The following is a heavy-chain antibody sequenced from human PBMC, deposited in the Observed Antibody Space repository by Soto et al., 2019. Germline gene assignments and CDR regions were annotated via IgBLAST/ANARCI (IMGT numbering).Heavy chain of an antibody. D-gene: IGHD3-16*01. Sequence: ASVKVSCKASGYSFTNNDVSWVRQATGQGLEWMGWMNPGSGDTGYAQKFQGRVTMTRDISIATAYMELSSLRSDDTSIYYCARMATFGSLNWFDPWGQGTLVTVSS. CDR2: MNPGSGDT. CDR3: ARMATFGSLNWFDP. J-gene: IGHJ5*02. V-gene: IGHV1-8*01. CDR1: GYSFTNND.